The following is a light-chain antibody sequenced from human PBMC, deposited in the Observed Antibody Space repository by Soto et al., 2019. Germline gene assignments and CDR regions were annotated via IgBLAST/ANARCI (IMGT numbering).Light chain of an antibody. V-gene: IGKV1-6*01. Sequence: AIQMTQSPSSLSASVGDRVTITCRASQGIRNDLGWYQQKPGKAPKLLIYAASTLQSGVPSRFSGSGSGTDFTLIIISLQPEDFATYYCLQDYDYPLTFGGGTKVDIK. CDR1: QGIRND. CDR2: AAS. J-gene: IGKJ4*01. CDR3: LQDYDYPLT.